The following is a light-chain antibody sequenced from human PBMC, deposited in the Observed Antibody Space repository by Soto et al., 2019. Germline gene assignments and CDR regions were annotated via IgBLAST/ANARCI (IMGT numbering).Light chain of an antibody. CDR2: SAS. V-gene: IGKV3-20*01. Sequence: LTESPVPLPFSPGVRSTLSCSASQSVSGDYLAWWQQETGQDARLLIYSASLKPAGVADGFSGSGSATDFTLTMSRREPEDFALFYCHQDGSSPVSFGEGRRLEIK. J-gene: IGKJ5*01. CDR3: HQDGSSPVS. CDR1: QSVSGDY.